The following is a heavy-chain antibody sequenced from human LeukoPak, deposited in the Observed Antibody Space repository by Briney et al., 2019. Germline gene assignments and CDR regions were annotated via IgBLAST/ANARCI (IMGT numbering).Heavy chain of an antibody. CDR3: ARDIRGSARPFDY. V-gene: IGHV3-21*01. CDR2: ISSSSSYI. D-gene: IGHD3-10*01. CDR1: GFTFSSYS. J-gene: IGHJ4*02. Sequence: PGGSLRLSCAASGFTFSSYSMNWVRQAPGKGLEWGSSISSSSSYIYYADSVKGRFTISRDNAKNSLYLQMNSLRAEDTAVYYCARDIRGSARPFDYWGQGTLVTVSS.